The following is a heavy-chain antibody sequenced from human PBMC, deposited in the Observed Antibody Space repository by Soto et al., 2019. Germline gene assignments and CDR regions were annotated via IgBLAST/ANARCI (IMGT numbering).Heavy chain of an antibody. J-gene: IGHJ4*02. V-gene: IGHV1-18*01. Sequence: QVQLVQSGGEVKQPGASVKVSCKTSGYTFTSYGISWVRQAPGQGLEWRGWISGYNGDTKYVQKFQGRLTLTTDTSTNTAYMEVRSVRSDDTAVYYCARDWVGDLAYWGQGTLVTVSS. CDR1: GYTFTSYG. D-gene: IGHD4-17*01. CDR3: ARDWVGDLAY. CDR2: ISGYNGDT.